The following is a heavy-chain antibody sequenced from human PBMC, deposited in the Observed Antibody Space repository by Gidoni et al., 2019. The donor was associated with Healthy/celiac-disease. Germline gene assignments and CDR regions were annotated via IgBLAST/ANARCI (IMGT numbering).Heavy chain of an antibody. D-gene: IGHD3-9*01. CDR2: IYQSGST. Sequence: QLQLQESGSGLVKPSQTLSLTCAVSGGSISSGGYSWSWIRQPPGKGLEWIGYIYQSGSTYYNPSLKSRVTISVDRSKNQFSLKLSSVTAADTAVYYCARGGSLRYFALFDYWGQGTLVTVSS. CDR1: GGSISSGGYS. V-gene: IGHV4-30-2*01. CDR3: ARGGSLRYFALFDY. J-gene: IGHJ4*02.